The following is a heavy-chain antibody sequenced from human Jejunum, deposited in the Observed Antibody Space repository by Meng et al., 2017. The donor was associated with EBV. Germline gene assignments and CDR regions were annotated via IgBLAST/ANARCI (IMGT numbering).Heavy chain of an antibody. D-gene: IGHD2-2*01. CDR2: IYTNTGDE. Sequence: VRLVQPWGDVEKQAGALVGVCCESSESLFTDYIIQVLRQAPGQGLEWMGRIYTNTGDENYAQKFQGRVTMTRATSIGTAFMEMSMLTFDDTAVYYCARDHSSSFYGANIWGQGTLVTVSS. J-gene: IGHJ4*02. CDR1: ESLFTDYI. V-gene: IGHV1-2*06. CDR3: ARDHSSSFYGANI.